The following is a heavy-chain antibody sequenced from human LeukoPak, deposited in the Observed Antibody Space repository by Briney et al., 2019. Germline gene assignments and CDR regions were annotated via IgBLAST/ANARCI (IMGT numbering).Heavy chain of an antibody. CDR2: INPNSGGT. J-gene: IGHJ4*02. V-gene: IGHV1-2*02. CDR1: GYTFTGYY. Sequence: ASVNVSCKASGYTFTGYYMHWVRQAPGQGLEWMGWINPNSGGTNYAQKFQGRVTMTRDTSISTAYMELSRLRSDDTAVYYCARAKHSSGWSYFDYWGQGTLVTVSS. CDR3: ARAKHSSGWSYFDY. D-gene: IGHD6-19*01.